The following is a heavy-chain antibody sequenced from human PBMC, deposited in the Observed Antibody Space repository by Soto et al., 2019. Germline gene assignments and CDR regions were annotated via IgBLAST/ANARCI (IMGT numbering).Heavy chain of an antibody. Sequence: TLSLTCTVSGGSISSGDYYWSWIRQPPGKGLEWIGYIYYSGSTYYSPSLKSRVTISVDTSKNQFSLKLSSVTAADTAVYYCARGRGYQLLSRFDPWGQGTLVTVS. CDR3: ARGRGYQLLSRFDP. CDR2: IYYSGST. V-gene: IGHV4-30-4*01. J-gene: IGHJ5*02. D-gene: IGHD2-2*01. CDR1: GGSISSGDYY.